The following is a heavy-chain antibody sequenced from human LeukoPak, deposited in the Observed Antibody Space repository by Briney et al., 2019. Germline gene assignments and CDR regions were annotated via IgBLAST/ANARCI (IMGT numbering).Heavy chain of an antibody. CDR3: AELGITMIGGV. V-gene: IGHV3-48*03. J-gene: IGHJ6*04. CDR1: GFTFSSYA. CDR2: ISSSGSTI. Sequence: GGSLRLSCAASGFTFSSYAMSWVRQAPGKGLEWVSYISSSGSTIYYADSVKGRFTIPRDNAKNSLYLQMNSLRAEDTAVYYCAELGITMIGGVWGKGTTVTISS. D-gene: IGHD3-10*02.